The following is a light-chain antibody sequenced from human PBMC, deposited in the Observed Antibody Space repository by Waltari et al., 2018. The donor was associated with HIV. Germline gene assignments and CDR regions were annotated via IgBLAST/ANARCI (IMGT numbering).Light chain of an antibody. CDR1: SSHNSYA. CDR2: VNSDGSH. J-gene: IGLJ3*02. V-gene: IGLV4-69*01. CDR3: QTWGTSVQGV. Sequence: QPMLTQSPSASASLGASVKLTCTLSSSHNSYAIVWHQQRSETVPRFLMRVNSDGSHTKGDGIPDRFSGSSSGTDRYLTISSLQSEDEADYYCQTWGTSVQGVFGGGTKLTVI.